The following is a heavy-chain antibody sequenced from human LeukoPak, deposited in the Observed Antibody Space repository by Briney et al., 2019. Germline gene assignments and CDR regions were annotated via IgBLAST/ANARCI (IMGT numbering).Heavy chain of an antibody. J-gene: IGHJ5*02. V-gene: IGHV1-2*02. D-gene: IGHD5-12*01. CDR3: ARDLAGLRGYNWFDP. CDR2: INPNSGGT. CDR1: GYTFTGYY. Sequence: GASVKVSCKASGYTFTGYYMHWVRQAPGQGLEWMGWINPNSGGTNYAQKFQGRVTITADESTSTAYMELSSLRSEDTAVYYCARDLAGLRGYNWFDPWGQGTLVTVSS.